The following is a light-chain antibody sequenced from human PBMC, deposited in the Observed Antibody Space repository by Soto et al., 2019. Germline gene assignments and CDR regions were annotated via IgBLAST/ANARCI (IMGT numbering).Light chain of an antibody. CDR3: NSFAGSAHVV. CDR1: SSDVGAYNY. Sequence: QSALAQPPSASGSPGQSVTISCTGTSSDVGAYNYVSWYQHHPGKAPKLIIFDVSQRPSGVPDRFSGSKSGNTASLTVSGLQAEDGAVYYCNSFAGSAHVVLGGGTRLTVL. V-gene: IGLV2-8*01. J-gene: IGLJ2*01. CDR2: DVS.